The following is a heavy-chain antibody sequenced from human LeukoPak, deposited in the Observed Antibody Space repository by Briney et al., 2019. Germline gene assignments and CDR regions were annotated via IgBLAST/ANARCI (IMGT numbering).Heavy chain of an antibody. CDR2: ANSGATGT. Sequence: GGSLRLSCAASGFSFSSYWMHWVRQAPGKGLVWVSRANSGATGTGYADSVKGRFTISRDNAKNTLYLQMNSLRAEDTAVYYCAKSLFTSATGTGRAFHIWGQGTMVTVSS. V-gene: IGHV3-74*01. D-gene: IGHD1-1*01. CDR3: AKSLFTSATGTGRAFHI. CDR1: GFSFSSYW. J-gene: IGHJ3*02.